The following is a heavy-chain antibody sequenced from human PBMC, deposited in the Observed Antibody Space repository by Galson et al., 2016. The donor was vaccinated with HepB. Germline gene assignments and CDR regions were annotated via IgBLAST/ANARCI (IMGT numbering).Heavy chain of an antibody. V-gene: IGHV4-61*01. CDR1: GDSVNNYNYS. J-gene: IGHJ2*01. CDR2: IYYSGTT. Sequence: SETLSLTCTVSGDSVNNYNYSWSWLRQPPAKGLEWIGYIYYSGTTDCNPSLKSRLTMAVDASKNQFSLKLSSVTAADTAVYFCARDQGGYFDLWGRGALVTVSS. CDR3: ARDQGGYFDL.